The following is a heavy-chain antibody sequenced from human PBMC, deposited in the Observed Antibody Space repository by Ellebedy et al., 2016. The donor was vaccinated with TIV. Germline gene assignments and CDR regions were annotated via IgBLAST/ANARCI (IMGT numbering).Heavy chain of an antibody. J-gene: IGHJ4*02. CDR1: GGSISSYY. V-gene: IGHV4-59*01. CDR3: ARGPTVTHEGFDS. Sequence: MPSETLSLTCTVSGGSISSYYWSWIRQPPGKGLVWIGYIYYSGSTNYNPSLKSRVTISVDTSKNQFSLKLSSVTAADTAVFYCARGPTVTHEGFDSWGQGTLVTVSS. CDR2: IYYSGST. D-gene: IGHD4-11*01.